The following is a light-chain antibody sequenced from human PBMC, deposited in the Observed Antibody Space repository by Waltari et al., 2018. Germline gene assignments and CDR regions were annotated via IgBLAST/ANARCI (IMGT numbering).Light chain of an antibody. CDR3: AAWDDSLNGWV. CDR2: TNN. J-gene: IGLJ3*02. Sequence: QSVLTQPPSASVTPGQRVTISCSGRNSNIGRNSVNWYQQLPGTAPNLLIYTNNQRPSGVPDRFSGSTSGTSATLAIGGLRSADEADYYCAAWDDSLNGWVFGGGTKLTV. CDR1: NSNIGRNS. V-gene: IGLV1-44*01.